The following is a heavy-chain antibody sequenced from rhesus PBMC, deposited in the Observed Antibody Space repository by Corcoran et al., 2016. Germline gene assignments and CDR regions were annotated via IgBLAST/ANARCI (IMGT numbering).Heavy chain of an antibody. CDR1: GGSISGYYY. V-gene: IGHV4-73*01. CDR3: ARGTAGTGGH. D-gene: IGHD1-1*01. CDR2: IYGNSARP. J-gene: IGHJ4*01. Sequence: QVQLQQWGEGLVKPSETLSLTCAVYGGSISGYYYWSWIRQPPGKGLEWIGYIYGNSARPNDHPSHKNRVTISKDTSKNQFSLKLSSVTAADTAVYYCARGTAGTGGHWGQGVLVTVSS.